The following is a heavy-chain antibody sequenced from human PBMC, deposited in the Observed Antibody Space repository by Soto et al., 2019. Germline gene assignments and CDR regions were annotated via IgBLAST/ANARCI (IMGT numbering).Heavy chain of an antibody. V-gene: IGHV3-30-3*01. CDR2: ISYDGTDK. CDR1: AFTFSTYA. D-gene: IGHD6-19*01. Sequence: GSLRLSCAASAFTFSTYAMHWVRQAPGKGLEWVTVISYDGTDKYYADSVKGRFTISRDNSKNTLYLQMNSLRPEDTAVYYCAREALGSSGWLDYWGQGTLVTVSS. J-gene: IGHJ4*02. CDR3: AREALGSSGWLDY.